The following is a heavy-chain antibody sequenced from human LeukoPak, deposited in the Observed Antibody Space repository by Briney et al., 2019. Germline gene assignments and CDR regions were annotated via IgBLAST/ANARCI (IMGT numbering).Heavy chain of an antibody. CDR1: GFTFSNYW. D-gene: IGHD3-22*01. Sequence: PGRSLRLSCPASGFTFSNYWMSWVRQDPGRGLEWEANIKQGGSEKYYVDSVKGRFTISRDNTRNSLYLQMNSLRGEDTAVYYCARARGYSDSSGYSDYWGQGALVTVSS. CDR3: ARARGYSDSSGYSDY. V-gene: IGHV3-7*01. J-gene: IGHJ4*02. CDR2: IKQGGSEK.